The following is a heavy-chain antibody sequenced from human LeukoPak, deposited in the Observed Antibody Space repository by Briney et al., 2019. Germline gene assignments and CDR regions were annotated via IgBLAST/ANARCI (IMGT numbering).Heavy chain of an antibody. CDR2: ISSSSTI. J-gene: IGHJ4*02. D-gene: IGHD6-13*01. V-gene: IGHV3-48*02. CDR1: GFTFSSYS. Sequence: PGGSLRLSCAASGFTFSSYSMNWVRQAPGKGLEWVSYISSSSTIYYADSVKGRFTISRDNAKNSLYLQMNSLRDEDTAVYYCARELDSSSWYYDYWGQGTLVTVSS. CDR3: ARELDSSSWYYDY.